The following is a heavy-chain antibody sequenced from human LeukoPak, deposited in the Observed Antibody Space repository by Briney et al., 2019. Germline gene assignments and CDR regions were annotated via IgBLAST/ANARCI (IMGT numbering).Heavy chain of an antibody. CDR1: GFTFSSYS. D-gene: IGHD3-22*01. CDR3: ARPFYDSGGYYYKSFDI. V-gene: IGHV3-48*02. Sequence: GGSLRLSCAASGFTFSSYSMNWVRQAPGKGLEWVSYISSSTSTIYYADSVKGRFTISRDNAKNSLYLQMNSLRDEDTAVYYCARPFYDSGGYYYKSFDIWGQGTMVTVSS. J-gene: IGHJ3*02. CDR2: ISSSTSTI.